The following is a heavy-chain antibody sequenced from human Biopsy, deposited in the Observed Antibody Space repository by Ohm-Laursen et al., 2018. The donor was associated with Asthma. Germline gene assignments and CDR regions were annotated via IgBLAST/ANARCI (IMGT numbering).Heavy chain of an antibody. J-gene: IGHJ5*02. CDR3: ARGQKSAGDRWFDP. Sequence: ASVKVSCKSSGYTFIGCPIHWMRQAPGQGLEWMGRINPNSGGTNYAQKFQGRVTMTRDTSISTAYMEVSRLRSDDTAVYYCARGQKSAGDRWFDPWGQGTLVTVSS. CDR1: GYTFIGCP. CDR2: INPNSGGT. D-gene: IGHD6-13*01. V-gene: IGHV1-2*06.